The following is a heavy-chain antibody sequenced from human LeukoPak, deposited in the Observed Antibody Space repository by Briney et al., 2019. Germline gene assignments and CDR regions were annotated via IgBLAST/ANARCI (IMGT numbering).Heavy chain of an antibody. CDR3: ARDMSQWLVPHLY. V-gene: IGHV1-2*06. CDR1: GYTFTGYY. CDR2: INPNSGGT. J-gene: IGHJ4*02. Sequence: GASVKVSCKAPGYTFTGYYMHWVRQAPGQGLEWMGRINPNSGGTNYAQKFQGRVTMTRDTSISTAYMELSRLRSDDTAVYYCARDMSQWLVPHLYWGQGTLVTVSS. D-gene: IGHD6-19*01.